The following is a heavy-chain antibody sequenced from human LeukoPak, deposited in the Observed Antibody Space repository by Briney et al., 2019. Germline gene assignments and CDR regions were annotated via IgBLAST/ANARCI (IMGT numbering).Heavy chain of an antibody. V-gene: IGHV4-39*01. CDR3: ASRLRFLDSDY. Sequence: SETLSLTCSVSGGSISSRSYYWGWIRQPPGKGLEWIGSFHYSGSTYYSPSLKSRVTISEDTSKNQFSLKLSSVTAADTAVYYCASRLRFLDSDYWGQGTLVTVSS. CDR2: FHYSGST. CDR1: GGSISSRSYY. J-gene: IGHJ4*02. D-gene: IGHD3-3*01.